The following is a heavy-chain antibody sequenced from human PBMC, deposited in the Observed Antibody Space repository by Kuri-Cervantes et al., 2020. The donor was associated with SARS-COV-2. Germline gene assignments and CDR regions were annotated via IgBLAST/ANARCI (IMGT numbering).Heavy chain of an antibody. V-gene: IGHV3-30*02. CDR2: IRYDGSNK. Sequence: GESLKISCAASGFTFSSYGMHWVRQAPGKGLEWVSFIRYDGSNKYYADSVKGRFTISRDNSKNTLYLQMDSLRAEDTAVYYCAKEDCGDHGGFDMWGQGTMVTVSS. CDR1: GFTFSSYG. J-gene: IGHJ3*02. CDR3: AKEDCGDHGGFDM. D-gene: IGHD4-17*01.